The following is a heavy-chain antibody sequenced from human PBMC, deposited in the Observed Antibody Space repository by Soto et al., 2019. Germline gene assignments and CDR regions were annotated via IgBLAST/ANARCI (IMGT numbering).Heavy chain of an antibody. V-gene: IGHV1-46*01. J-gene: IGHJ5*02. CDR1: GYTFTSYY. Sequence: ASVKVSCKASGYTFTSYYMHWVRQAPGQGLEWMGRINPNGGSTSYAQKFQGRVTMTRDTSTSTAYMELSRLRSDDTAVYYCARAEGKSSSSALYDPWGQGTLVTVSS. CDR3: ARAEGKSSSSALYDP. CDR2: INPNGGST. D-gene: IGHD6-13*01.